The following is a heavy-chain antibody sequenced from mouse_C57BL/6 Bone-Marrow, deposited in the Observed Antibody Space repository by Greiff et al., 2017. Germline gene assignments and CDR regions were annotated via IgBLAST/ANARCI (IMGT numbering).Heavy chain of an antibody. Sequence: VQLKQSGAELVRPGASVKLSCTASGFNIKDDYMHWVKQRPEQGLEWIGWIDPENGDTEYASKFQGTATITADTTSNTAYLPLSSLTSEDTAVYYCTLIYYDYEGYFDYWGQGTTLTVSS. CDR3: TLIYYDYEGYFDY. D-gene: IGHD2-4*01. CDR1: GFNIKDDY. V-gene: IGHV14-4*01. CDR2: IDPENGDT. J-gene: IGHJ2*01.